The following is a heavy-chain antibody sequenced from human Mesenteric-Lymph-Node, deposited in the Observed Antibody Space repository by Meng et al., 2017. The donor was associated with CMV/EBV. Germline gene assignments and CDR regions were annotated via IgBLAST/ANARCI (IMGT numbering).Heavy chain of an antibody. CDR1: GYTFTGYY. CDR3: ARVQQVRLLEWSLRGGLDV. D-gene: IGHD3-3*01. Sequence: ASVKVSCKASGYTFTGYYMHWVRQAPGQGLEWMGWMNAKRGDTNYGQKFQGRVTMTRDTSIGTAYMELSRLRSDDTAVYYCARVQQVRLLEWSLRGGLDVWGQGTTVTVSS. CDR2: MNAKRGDT. J-gene: IGHJ6*02. V-gene: IGHV1-2*02.